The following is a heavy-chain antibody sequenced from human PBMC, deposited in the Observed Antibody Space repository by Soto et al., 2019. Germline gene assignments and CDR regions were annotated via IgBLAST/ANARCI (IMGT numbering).Heavy chain of an antibody. Sequence: GGSLRLSCAASGFTVSSNYMSWVRQAPGKGLEWVSVIYSGGSTYYADSVKGRFTISRDNSKNTLYLQMNSLRAEDTAVYYCGRERGGDSGSYYFDYWGQGTLVTVSS. CDR3: GRERGGDSGSYYFDY. J-gene: IGHJ4*02. CDR1: GFTVSSNY. D-gene: IGHD1-26*01. CDR2: IYSGGST. V-gene: IGHV3-53*01.